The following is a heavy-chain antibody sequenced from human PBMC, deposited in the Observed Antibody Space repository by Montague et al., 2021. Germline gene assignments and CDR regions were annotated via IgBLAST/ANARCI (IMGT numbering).Heavy chain of an antibody. Sequence: SETRSLTCTVSRSLINSDYYWGWIRQPPGKGLEWMGSVSHGGRTYYNPFLKSRVTISVDTSNNHFSLKLGSVTAADTAMYYCARERDRYYYMDIWGKGTTITVSS. CDR2: VSHGGRT. CDR3: ARERDRYYYMDI. CDR1: RSLINSDYY. V-gene: IGHV4-38-2*02. J-gene: IGHJ6*03.